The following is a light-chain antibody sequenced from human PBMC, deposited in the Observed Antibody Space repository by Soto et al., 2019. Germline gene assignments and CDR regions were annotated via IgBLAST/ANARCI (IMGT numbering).Light chain of an antibody. CDR1: SSDVGSYNL. V-gene: IGLV2-23*01. J-gene: IGLJ1*01. CDR2: ATT. CDR3: CSYAGTTTHYV. Sequence: QSVLTQPASVSGSPGQSITISCTGTSSDVGSYNLVSWYQQHPGKAPKLMIYATTKRPSGVSDRFSGSKSGYTASLTISGLQAEDEADYYCCSYAGTTTHYVFGTGTKVTVL.